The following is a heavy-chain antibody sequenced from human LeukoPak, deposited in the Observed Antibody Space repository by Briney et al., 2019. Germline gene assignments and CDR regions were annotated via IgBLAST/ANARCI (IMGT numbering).Heavy chain of an antibody. Sequence: GGSLRLSCAASGFTFRSYGMHGVRQGPGKGREWVAVISYDGSNKYDADSVKGRFTISRDNSKNTLYLQMNSLRASDTAVYYSSKDLHEDGDHEFYYWGQGTLVTVSS. CDR2: ISYDGSNK. CDR1: GFTFRSYG. V-gene: IGHV3-30*18. J-gene: IGHJ4*02. D-gene: IGHD4-17*01. CDR3: SKDLHEDGDHEFYY.